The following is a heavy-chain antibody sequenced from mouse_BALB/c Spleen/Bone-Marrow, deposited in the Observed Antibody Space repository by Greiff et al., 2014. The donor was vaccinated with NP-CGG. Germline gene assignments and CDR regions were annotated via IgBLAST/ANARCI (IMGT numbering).Heavy chain of an antibody. V-gene: IGHV1-26*01. J-gene: IGHJ2*01. CDR1: GYSFTGYA. D-gene: IGHD1-1*01. Sequence: EVQLQQSGPELVKPGASMKISCKASGYSFTGYAMNWVKQSHGKNLEWIGLINPHNGGTRSNQKFKGKATLTVDKSSSTAYMELLSRTSEDSAVYYCARGGYYEALSYWGQGTTLPCSS. CDR3: ARGGYYEALSY. CDR2: INPHNGGT.